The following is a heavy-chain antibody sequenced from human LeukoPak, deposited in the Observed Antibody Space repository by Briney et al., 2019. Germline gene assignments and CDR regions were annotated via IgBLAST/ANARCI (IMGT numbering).Heavy chain of an antibody. D-gene: IGHD2-2*01. CDR2: ISGSGGST. V-gene: IGHV3-23*01. CDR3: AKDSVGSSTSCYPH. Sequence: SGGSLRLSCATSGFTFSSYAMSWVRQAPGKGLEWVSAISGSGGSTYYADSVKGRFTISRDNSKNTLYLQMNSLRAEDTAVYYCAKDSVGSSTSCYPHWGQGTLVTVSS. CDR1: GFTFSSYA. J-gene: IGHJ4*02.